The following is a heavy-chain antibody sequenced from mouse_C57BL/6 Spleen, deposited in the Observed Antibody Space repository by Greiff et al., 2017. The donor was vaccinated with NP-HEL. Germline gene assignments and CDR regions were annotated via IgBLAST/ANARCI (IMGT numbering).Heavy chain of an antibody. V-gene: IGHV5-6*01. CDR1: GFTFSSYG. Sequence: EVQRVESGGDLVKPGGSLKLSCAASGFTFSSYGMSWVRQTPDKRLEWVATISSGGSYTYYPDSVKGRFTISRDNAKNTLYLQMSSLKSEDTAMYYCASIITTVVGGYFDYWGQGTTLTVSS. CDR2: ISSGGSYT. D-gene: IGHD1-1*01. J-gene: IGHJ2*01. CDR3: ASIITTVVGGYFDY.